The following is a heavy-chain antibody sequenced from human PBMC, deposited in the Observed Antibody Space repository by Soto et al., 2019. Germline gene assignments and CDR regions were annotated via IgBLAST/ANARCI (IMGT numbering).Heavy chain of an antibody. CDR2: IWYDGSNK. CDR1: GFTFSSYG. J-gene: IGHJ5*02. V-gene: IGHV3-33*01. Sequence: QAGGSLRLSCAASGFTFSSYGMHWVRQAPGKGLEWVAVIWYDGSNKYYADSVKGRFTISRDNSKNTLYLQMNSLRAEDTAVYYCARDREYCSSTSCYTDNWFDPRGQGTLVTVSS. D-gene: IGHD2-2*02. CDR3: ARDREYCSSTSCYTDNWFDP.